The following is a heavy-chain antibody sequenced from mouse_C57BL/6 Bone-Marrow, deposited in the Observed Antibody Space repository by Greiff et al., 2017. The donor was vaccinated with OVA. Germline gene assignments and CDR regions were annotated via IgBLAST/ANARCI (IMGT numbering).Heavy chain of an antibody. CDR2: IYPGDGDT. CDR1: GYAFSSYW. V-gene: IGHV1-80*01. CDR3: ARLYGTKYYFDY. J-gene: IGHJ2*01. Sequence: QVQLKESGAELVKPGASVKISCKASGYAFSSYWMNWVMQRPGKGLEWIGQIYPGDGDTNYNGKFKGKATLTADKSSSTAYMQLSSLTSEDSAVYFCARLYGTKYYFDYWGQGTTLTVSS. D-gene: IGHD1-1*01.